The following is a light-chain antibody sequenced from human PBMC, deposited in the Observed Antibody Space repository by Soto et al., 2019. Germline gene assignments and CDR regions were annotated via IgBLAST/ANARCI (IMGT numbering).Light chain of an antibody. Sequence: EIGLTQSPVTLSLSPGERATLSCRASQSVSSSFVAWYQQKPGQAPRLLIYGASTRATGIPDRFGGSGSGTDFTLTISRLEPEDFAVYYCNQYGSSLAFGGGPHVEIK. CDR2: GAS. V-gene: IGKV3-20*01. CDR3: NQYGSSLA. J-gene: IGKJ4*01. CDR1: QSVSSSF.